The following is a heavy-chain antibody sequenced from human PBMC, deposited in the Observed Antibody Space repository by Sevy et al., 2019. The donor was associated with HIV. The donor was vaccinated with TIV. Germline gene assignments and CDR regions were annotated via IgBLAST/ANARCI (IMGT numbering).Heavy chain of an antibody. CDR3: LLALTYAEDYFES. CDR1: HGSVTGGNQY. V-gene: IGHV4-61*01. Sequence: SESLSLTCTVSHGSVTGGNQYWSWIRQPPGNGLEWIGYVHNAGDTNYSPSLKSRVSISRDTSKNQFSLNVRSVTASDTAVYYCLLALTYAEDYFESWGQGTLVTVSS. J-gene: IGHJ4*02. CDR2: VHNAGDT. D-gene: IGHD2-2*01.